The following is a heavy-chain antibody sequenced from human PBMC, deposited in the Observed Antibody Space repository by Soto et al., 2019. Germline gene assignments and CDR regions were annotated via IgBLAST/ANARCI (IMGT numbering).Heavy chain of an antibody. CDR1: GGTFSSYA. CDR2: IIPIFGTA. CDR3: ASLSNSPHYGDYYHAFDI. Sequence: SVKVSCKASGGTFSSYAISWVRQAPGQGLEWMGGIIPIFGTANYAQKFQGRVTITADKSTSTAYMELSSLRSEDTAVYYCASLSNSPHYGDYYHAFDIWGQGTMVTVSS. D-gene: IGHD4-17*01. J-gene: IGHJ3*02. V-gene: IGHV1-69*06.